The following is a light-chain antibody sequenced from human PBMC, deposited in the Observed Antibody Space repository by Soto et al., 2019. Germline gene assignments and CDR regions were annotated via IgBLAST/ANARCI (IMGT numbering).Light chain of an antibody. V-gene: IGKV3-20*01. CDR2: GAS. Sequence: EIVLTQSPGTLSLSPGERATLSCTASQSVSSSYLAWYQQKPGQAHRLLIYGASSRVTGSPDRFSGSGSGTDFTLTISRLEPEDFAVYYCQQYGSSLYTFGQRTKLQIK. J-gene: IGKJ2*01. CDR1: QSVSSSY. CDR3: QQYGSSLYT.